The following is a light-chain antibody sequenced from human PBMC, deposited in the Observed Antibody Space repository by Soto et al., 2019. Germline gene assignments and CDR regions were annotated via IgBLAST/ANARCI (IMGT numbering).Light chain of an antibody. CDR2: DAS. CDR3: QQYNSWWT. CDR1: QSISSR. Sequence: DIQMTQSPSTLSASVGDRVTITCRASQSISSRLAWYQQKPGKAPKLLIYDASSLESGVPSRFSGSGSGTEFTLTISSLQPDDFATYYCQQYNSWWTFGQGTKV. V-gene: IGKV1-5*01. J-gene: IGKJ1*01.